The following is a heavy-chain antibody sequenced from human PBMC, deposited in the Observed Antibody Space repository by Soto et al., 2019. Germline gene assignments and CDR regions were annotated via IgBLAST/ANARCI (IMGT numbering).Heavy chain of an antibody. CDR2: IRSKTNSYAT. J-gene: IGHJ3*02. V-gene: IGHV3-73*01. CDR1: GFTVSGSA. CDR3: TSNLGELSFPRAFDI. D-gene: IGHD3-16*02. Sequence: EVQLVESGGGLVQPGGSLKLSCAASGFTVSGSAVHWVRQASGKGLEWVGRIRSKTNSYATAYAALVKGRFTISRDDSKNMAYLQMNSLKTEDTAVYYCTSNLGELSFPRAFDIWGQGTMVTVSS.